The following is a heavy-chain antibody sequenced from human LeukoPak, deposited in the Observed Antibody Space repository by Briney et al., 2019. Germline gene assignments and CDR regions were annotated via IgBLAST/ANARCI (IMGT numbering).Heavy chain of an antibody. J-gene: IGHJ4*02. CDR3: ARHYYGSGSYYNW. V-gene: IGHV4-39*01. D-gene: IGHD3-10*01. CDR1: GGXISSSSYY. Sequence: SETLSLTCTVSGGXISSSSYYWGWIRQPPGKRLEWIGSIYYSGSTYYNPSLKSRVTISVDTSKNQFSLKLSSVTAADTAVYYCARHYYGSGSYYNWWGQGTLVTVSS. CDR2: IYYSGST.